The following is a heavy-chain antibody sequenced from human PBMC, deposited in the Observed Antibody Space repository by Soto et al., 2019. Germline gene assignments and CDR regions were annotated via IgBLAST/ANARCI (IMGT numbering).Heavy chain of an antibody. CDR2: ISYDGSNK. CDR3: AKVPIYSSGWYDY. Sequence: GGSLRLSCAASGFTFSSYGMHWVRQAPGKGLEWVAVISYDGSNKYYADSVKGRFTISRDNSKNTLYLQMNSLRAEDTAVYYCAKVPIYSSGWYDYWGQGTLVTVSS. D-gene: IGHD6-19*01. J-gene: IGHJ4*02. V-gene: IGHV3-30*18. CDR1: GFTFSSYG.